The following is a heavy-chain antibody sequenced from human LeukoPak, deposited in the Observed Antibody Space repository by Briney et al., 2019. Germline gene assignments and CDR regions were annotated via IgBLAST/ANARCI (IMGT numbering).Heavy chain of an antibody. CDR2: ISGSGGST. J-gene: IGHJ3*02. CDR1: GFTFSDYY. CDR3: AKDLYGDYVNVAFDI. Sequence: GGSLRLSCAASGFTFSDYYMSWIRQAPGKGLEWVSAISGSGGSTYYADSVKGRFTISRDNSKNTLYLQMNSLRAEDTAVYYCAKDLYGDYVNVAFDIWGQGTMVTVSS. D-gene: IGHD4-17*01. V-gene: IGHV3-23*01.